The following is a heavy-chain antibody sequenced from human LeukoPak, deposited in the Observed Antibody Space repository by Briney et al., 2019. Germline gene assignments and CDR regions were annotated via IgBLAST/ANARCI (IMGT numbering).Heavy chain of an antibody. V-gene: IGHV1-2*02. D-gene: IGHD1-1*01. CDR1: GYTVTCYH. J-gene: IGHJ4*02. Sequence: GASVKVSCKASGYTVTCYHVHGVRRAPGQGLEWMGVINPNTGGTTYAQKFQGRFTMTRDKSINTVYMDLSSLRSDDTAVYYCAKGNLDFDSRGLGTLVTVSS. CDR3: AKGNLDFDS. CDR2: INPNTGGT.